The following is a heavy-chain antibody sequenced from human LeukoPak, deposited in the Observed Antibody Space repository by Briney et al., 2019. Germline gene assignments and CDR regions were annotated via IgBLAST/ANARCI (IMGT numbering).Heavy chain of an antibody. D-gene: IGHD5-24*01. CDR3: ATALEMATINPTPTFDY. Sequence: SVKVSCKASGGTFSSYAISWVRQAPGQGLEWMGGIIPIFGTANYAQKFQGRVTITADESTSTAYMELSSLRSEDTAAYYCATALEMATINPTPTFDYWGQGTLVTVSS. CDR2: IIPIFGTA. CDR1: GGTFSSYA. J-gene: IGHJ4*02. V-gene: IGHV1-69*13.